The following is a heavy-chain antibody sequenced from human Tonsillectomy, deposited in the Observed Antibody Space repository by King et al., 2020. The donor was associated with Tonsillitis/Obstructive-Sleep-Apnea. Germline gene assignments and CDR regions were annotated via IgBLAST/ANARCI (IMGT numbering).Heavy chain of an antibody. D-gene: IGHD5-24*01. V-gene: IGHV4-31*03. CDR2: IYYSGST. Sequence: QLQESGPGLVKPSQTLSLTCTVSGGSISSGGYYWSWIRQHPGKGLEWIGYIYYSGSTYYNPSLKSRVTISVDTSKNQFSLKLSSVTAADTAVYYCARTHVDPRRDGYNYYFDYWGQGTLVTVSS. CDR1: GGSISSGGYY. CDR3: ARTHVDPRRDGYNYYFDY. J-gene: IGHJ4*02.